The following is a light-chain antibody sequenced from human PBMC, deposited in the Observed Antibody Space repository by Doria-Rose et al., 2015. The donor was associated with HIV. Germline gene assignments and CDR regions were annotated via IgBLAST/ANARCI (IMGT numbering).Light chain of an antibody. CDR2: GAS. J-gene: IGKJ5*01. CDR1: QSVSTD. Sequence: TQSPETLSVSPGESATLSCRASQSVSTDLAWFQHKPGQAPRLLIWGASTRATGIPARFSGSGSGTEFTLTISSLQSEDFAIYFCHQYNNWPTFGQGTRLDIK. V-gene: IGKV3-15*01. CDR3: HQYNNWPT.